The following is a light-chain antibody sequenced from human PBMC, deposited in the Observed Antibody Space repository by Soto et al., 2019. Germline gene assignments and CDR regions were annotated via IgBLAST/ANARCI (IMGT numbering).Light chain of an antibody. CDR2: DDN. Sequence: SYELTQPPSVSVAPGQTARISCGGNNIGSKSVHWFQQKPGQAPVLVVYDDNDRPSGIPERFSGSNYGNTATLTISRVEAGDEAEYYCQVWDSISDHFVFGTGTKLTVL. J-gene: IGLJ1*01. V-gene: IGLV3-21*02. CDR3: QVWDSISDHFV. CDR1: NIGSKS.